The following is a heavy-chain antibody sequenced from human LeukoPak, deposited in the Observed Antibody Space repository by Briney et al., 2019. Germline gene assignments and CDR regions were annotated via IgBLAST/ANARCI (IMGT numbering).Heavy chain of an antibody. CDR2: IYYSGST. V-gene: IGHV4-39*07. Sequence: PSETLSLTCTVSGGSISSYYWGWIRQPPGKGLEWIGSIYYSGSTYYNPSLKSRVTISVDTSKNQFSLKLSSVTAADTAVYYCARDMRVVVVAHDAFDIWGQGTMVTVSS. CDR1: GGSISSYY. D-gene: IGHD2-15*01. CDR3: ARDMRVVVVAHDAFDI. J-gene: IGHJ3*02.